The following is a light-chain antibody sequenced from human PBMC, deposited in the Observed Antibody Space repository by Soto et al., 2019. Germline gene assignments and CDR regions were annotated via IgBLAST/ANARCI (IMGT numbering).Light chain of an antibody. V-gene: IGKV2-28*01. CDR3: MQALQTTWT. CDR1: QSLLHSNGYNY. J-gene: IGKJ1*01. Sequence: DIVMTQSPLSLPVTPGEPASISCRSSQSLLHSNGYNYVDWYRQKLGQPPHLLIYLGSHRASGVPDRFSGSGSGTDFTLKISRVEAEDVGVYYCMQALQTTWTFCQGTKVEIK. CDR2: LGS.